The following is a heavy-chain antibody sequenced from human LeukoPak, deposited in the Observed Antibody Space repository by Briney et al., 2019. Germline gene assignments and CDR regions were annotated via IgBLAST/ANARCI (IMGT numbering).Heavy chain of an antibody. CDR3: ARDRGGSYSAIDY. J-gene: IGHJ4*02. CDR2: ISSSSSTI. CDR1: GFTFDDYG. Sequence: GGSLRLSCAASGFTFDDYGMSWVRQAPGKGLEWVPFISSSSSTIYYADSVKGRFTISRDNAKNSLYLQMNSLRAEDTAVYYCARDRGGSYSAIDYWGQGTLVTVSS. V-gene: IGHV3-48*04. D-gene: IGHD1-26*01.